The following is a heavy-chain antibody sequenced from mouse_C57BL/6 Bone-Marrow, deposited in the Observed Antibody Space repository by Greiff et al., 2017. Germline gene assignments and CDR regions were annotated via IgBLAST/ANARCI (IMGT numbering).Heavy chain of an antibody. D-gene: IGHD3-1*01. CDR1: GYTFTSYW. CDR2: IHPNSGST. V-gene: IGHV1-64*01. Sequence: QVQLQQPGAELVKPGASVKLSCKASGYTFTSYWMHWVKQRPGQGLEWIGMIHPNSGSTNYNEKFKSKATLTVDKSSSTAYMKLSSLTSEDSAVYYCAREGLTPRDYWGQGTSVTVSS. J-gene: IGHJ4*01. CDR3: AREGLTPRDY.